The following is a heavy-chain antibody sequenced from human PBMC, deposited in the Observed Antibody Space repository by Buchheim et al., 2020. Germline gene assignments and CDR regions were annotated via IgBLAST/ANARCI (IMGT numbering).Heavy chain of an antibody. CDR2: IKQDGSEK. CDR3: ARGVDATNWGYYYYYMDV. CDR1: GFTFSSYW. J-gene: IGHJ6*03. V-gene: IGHV3-7*04. D-gene: IGHD7-27*01. Sequence: EVQLVESGGGLVQPGGSLRLSCAASGFTFSSYWMSWVRQAPGKGLEWVANIKQDGSEKYYVESVKGRFTISRENAKNSLYLQMNSLRAEDTAVYYCARGVDATNWGYYYYYMDVWGKGTT.